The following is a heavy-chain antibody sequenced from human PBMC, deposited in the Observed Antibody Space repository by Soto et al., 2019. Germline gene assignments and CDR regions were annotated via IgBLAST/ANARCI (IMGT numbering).Heavy chain of an antibody. Sequence: ASVKFSCKASGYTFTSYDINWVRQATGQVLECMVWMNPNSGNTGYXXKFQGRVXXTRNTSISTAXMELSXLRSEDTAVYYCARARYGHSYWGQGTLVTVSS. CDR1: GYTFTSYD. D-gene: IGHD4-17*01. V-gene: IGHV1-8*01. J-gene: IGHJ4*02. CDR3: ARARYGHSY. CDR2: MNPNSGNT.